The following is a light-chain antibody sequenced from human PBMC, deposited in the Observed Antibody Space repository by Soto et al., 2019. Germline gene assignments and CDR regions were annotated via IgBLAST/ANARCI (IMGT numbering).Light chain of an antibody. J-gene: IGKJ5*01. Sequence: EIVMTQSPATLSVSPGETATLSCRASQSVSSYLAWYQQKPGQAPRLLIYGASTRATGIPARFSGSGSGTEFTLTISGLQSEDFAVYSCQQYNDWPLFTFGQGTRLEI. CDR2: GAS. V-gene: IGKV3-15*01. CDR1: QSVSSY. CDR3: QQYNDWPLFT.